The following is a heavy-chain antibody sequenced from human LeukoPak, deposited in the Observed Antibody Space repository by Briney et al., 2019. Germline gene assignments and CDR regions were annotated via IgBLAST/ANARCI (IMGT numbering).Heavy chain of an antibody. CDR1: GGSISSYY. V-gene: IGHV4-59*08. CDR3: ALSSSYTPSVFDY. D-gene: IGHD3-16*02. J-gene: IGHJ4*02. CDR2: IYYSGST. Sequence: SETLSLTCTVSGGSISSYYWSWIRQPPGKGLEWIGYIYYSGSTNYNPSLKSRVTISVDTSKNQFSLKLSSVTAADTAVYYCALSSSYTPSVFDYWGQGTLVTVSS.